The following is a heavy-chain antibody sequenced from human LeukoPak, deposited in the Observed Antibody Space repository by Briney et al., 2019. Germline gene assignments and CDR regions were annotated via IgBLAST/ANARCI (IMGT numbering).Heavy chain of an antibody. D-gene: IGHD4-17*01. J-gene: IGHJ4*02. V-gene: IGHV3-74*01. CDR3: ARGGYGAHMG. CDR1: GFTFSSYS. Sequence: GGSLRLSCAASGFTFSSYSMNWVRQAPGKGLLWVSGINSDGRTTGYADSVKGRFTISRDNAKNTVDLQMNSLRAEDTAVYYCARGGYGAHMGWGQGTLVTVSS. CDR2: INSDGRTT.